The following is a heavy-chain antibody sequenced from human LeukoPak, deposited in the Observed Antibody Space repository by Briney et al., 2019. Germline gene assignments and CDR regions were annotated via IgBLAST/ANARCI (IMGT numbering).Heavy chain of an antibody. V-gene: IGHV3-23*01. CDR1: GGSISSSSYY. J-gene: IGHJ4*02. CDR3: AKDLEAYCGGDCLTIFDY. Sequence: ETLSLTCTVSGGSISSSSYYWSWVRQAPGKGLEWVSAISGSGGSTYYADSVKGRFTISRDNSKNTLYLQMNSLRAEDTAVYYCAKDLEAYCGGDCLTIFDYWGQGTLVTVSS. D-gene: IGHD2-21*02. CDR2: ISGSGGST.